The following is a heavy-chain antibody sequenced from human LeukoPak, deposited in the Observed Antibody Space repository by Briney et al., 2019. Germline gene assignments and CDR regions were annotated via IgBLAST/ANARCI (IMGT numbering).Heavy chain of an antibody. D-gene: IGHD6-25*01. CDR3: AKGTPATSN. CDR1: GFTFSSYG. Sequence: PGGSLRLSCAASGFTFSSYGMHWVRQAPGKGLEWVAVVSSAGNNQYYVDSVKGRFTISRDNSQNTLYLQMNSLRAEDTAVYYCAKGTPATSNWGQGTLVTVSS. V-gene: IGHV3-30*18. J-gene: IGHJ4*02. CDR2: VSSAGNNQ.